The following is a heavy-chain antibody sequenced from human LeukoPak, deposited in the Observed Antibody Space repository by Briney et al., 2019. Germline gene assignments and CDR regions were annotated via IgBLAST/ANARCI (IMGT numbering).Heavy chain of an antibody. Sequence: NPSETLSLTCTVSGGSLSSGNYQWGWIRQPPGKGLEWIALISHSETTYYNPSLKSRVTMSVDTSKNQFSLKLNSVTAADTAVYYCLRDQDCSGGDCQVCWGQGTLVTVSS. CDR1: GGSLSSGNYQ. J-gene: IGHJ4*02. V-gene: IGHV4-39*02. D-gene: IGHD2-15*01. CDR2: ISHSETT. CDR3: LRDQDCSGGDCQVC.